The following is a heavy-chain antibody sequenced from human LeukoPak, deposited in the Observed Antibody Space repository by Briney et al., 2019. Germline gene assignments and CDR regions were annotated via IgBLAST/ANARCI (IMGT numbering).Heavy chain of an antibody. D-gene: IGHD3-10*01. CDR3: ALLGSKLLWRIDY. J-gene: IGHJ4*02. CDR1: RFTFTTYW. CDR2: MKPDGSEI. V-gene: IGHV3-7*03. Sequence: PGGSLRLSCAASRFTFTTYWMSWVRQAPGKGLEWVANMKPDGSEIFYVDSVKGRFNISRDNSENTLYLLMNSLRGEDTAIYYCALLGSKLLWRIDYWGQGTLVTVSS.